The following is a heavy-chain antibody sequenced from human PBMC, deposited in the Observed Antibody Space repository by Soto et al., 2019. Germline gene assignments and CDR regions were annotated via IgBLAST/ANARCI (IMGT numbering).Heavy chain of an antibody. CDR2: IYYSGST. D-gene: IGHD2-8*01. V-gene: IGHV4-31*03. J-gene: IGHJ5*02. Sequence: QVQLQESGPGLVKPSQTLSLTCTVSGGSISSGGYYWSWIRQHPGKGLEWIGYIYYSGSTYYNPSLKSRVTISVDTSKNHFSLKLSSVTAADTAVYYCARGYCTNGVCWWGSGHWFDPWGQGTLVTVSS. CDR3: ARGYCTNGVCWWGSGHWFDP. CDR1: GGSISSGGYY.